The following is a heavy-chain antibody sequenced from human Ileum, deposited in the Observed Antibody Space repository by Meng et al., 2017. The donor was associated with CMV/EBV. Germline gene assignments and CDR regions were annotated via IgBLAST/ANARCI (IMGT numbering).Heavy chain of an antibody. D-gene: IGHD2-2*01. Sequence: ASVKVSCKASGYTFTSYGISWVRQAPGQGLEWMGWISAYNGNTNYAQKLQGRVTMTTDTSTSTAYMELRSLRSDDTAVYYCAREGCEDIVVVPAATRLDYWGQGTLVTVSS. J-gene: IGHJ4*02. CDR1: GYTFTSYG. CDR2: ISAYNGNT. V-gene: IGHV1-18*01. CDR3: AREGCEDIVVVPAATRLDY.